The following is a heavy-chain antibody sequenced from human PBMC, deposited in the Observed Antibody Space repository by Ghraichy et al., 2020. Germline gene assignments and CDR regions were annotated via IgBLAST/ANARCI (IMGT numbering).Heavy chain of an antibody. D-gene: IGHD1-26*01. Sequence: ASVKVSCKASGYTFTGYYMHWVRQAPGQGLEWMGWINPNSGGTNYAQKFQGWVTMTRDTSISTAYMELSRLRSDDTAVYYCARGISDSGSYYGLYYYYGMDVWGQGTTVTVSS. J-gene: IGHJ6*02. CDR1: GYTFTGYY. CDR3: ARGISDSGSYYGLYYYYGMDV. V-gene: IGHV1-2*04. CDR2: INPNSGGT.